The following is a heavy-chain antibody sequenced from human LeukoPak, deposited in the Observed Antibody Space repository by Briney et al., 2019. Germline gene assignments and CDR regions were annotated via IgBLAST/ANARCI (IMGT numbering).Heavy chain of an antibody. CDR3: ADLYCSSTSCLDY. CDR2: IYSGGST. CDR1: GFTVSSNY. D-gene: IGHD2-2*01. V-gene: IGHV3-53*05. Sequence: GGSLRLSCAASGFTVSSNYMSWVRQAPGKGLEWVSVIYSGGSTYYADSVKGRFTISRDNSKNTLYLQMNSLRAEDTAVYYCADLYCSSTSCLDYWGQGTLVTVSS. J-gene: IGHJ4*02.